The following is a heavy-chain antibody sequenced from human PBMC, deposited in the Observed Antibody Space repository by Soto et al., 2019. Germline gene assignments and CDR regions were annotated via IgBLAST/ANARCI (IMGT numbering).Heavy chain of an antibody. CDR2: INSDGSTT. CDR3: ARDLTGDNTY. V-gene: IGHV3-74*01. CDR1: GFTFTTYW. J-gene: IGHJ4*02. Sequence: DVQLVESGGDLVQPGGSLRLSCAASGFTFTTYWMHWVRQAPGKGLVWVSRINSDGSTTNYADSVKGRFTISRDNAKNMLYLQMNSLRADDTAIYYCARDLTGDNTYWGQGTLATVSS. D-gene: IGHD2-21*02.